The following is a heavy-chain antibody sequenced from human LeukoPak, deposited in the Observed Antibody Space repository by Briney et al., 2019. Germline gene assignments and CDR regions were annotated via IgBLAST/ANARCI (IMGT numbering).Heavy chain of an antibody. J-gene: IGHJ4*02. D-gene: IGHD5-12*01. CDR3: ARVDSGFFDY. CDR1: GFTFRSYA. Sequence: GGSLRLSCAASGFTFRSYAMSWVRQAPGKGLEWVANIKQDGSEKYYVDSVKGRFTISRDNAKNSLYLQMNSLRAEDTAVYYCARVDSGFFDYWGQGTLVTVSS. V-gene: IGHV3-7*01. CDR2: IKQDGSEK.